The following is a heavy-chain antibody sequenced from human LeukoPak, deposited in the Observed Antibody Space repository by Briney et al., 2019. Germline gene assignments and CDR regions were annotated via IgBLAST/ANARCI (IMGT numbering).Heavy chain of an antibody. D-gene: IGHD6-13*01. Sequence: PGGSLGLSCAASGFTFSSYWMSWVRQAPGKGLEWVANIKQDGSEKYYVDSVKGRFTISRDNAKNSLYLQMNSLRAEDTAVYYCTSVGSWYCNDYWGQGTLVTVSS. CDR3: TSVGSWYCNDY. CDR1: GFTFSSYW. J-gene: IGHJ4*02. V-gene: IGHV3-7*01. CDR2: IKQDGSEK.